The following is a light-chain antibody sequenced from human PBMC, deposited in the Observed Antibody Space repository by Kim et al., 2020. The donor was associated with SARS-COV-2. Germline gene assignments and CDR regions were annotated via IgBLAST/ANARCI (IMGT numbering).Light chain of an antibody. V-gene: IGKV2-30*01. CDR2: KVS. CDR1: QSLLYSDGNTY. CDR3: MQGKHWPYT. Sequence: DVVMTQSPLSLPVTLGQPASISCRSSQSLLYSDGNTYLNWFQQRPGQSPRRLIYKVSNRDSGVPDRFSGRGSGTDFTLKISRVEAEDVRVYYCMQGKHWPYTFGQGTKLEI. J-gene: IGKJ2*01.